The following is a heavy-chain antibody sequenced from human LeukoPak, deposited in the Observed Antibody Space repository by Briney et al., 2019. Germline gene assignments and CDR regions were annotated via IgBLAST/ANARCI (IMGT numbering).Heavy chain of an antibody. CDR2: INHSGST. Sequence: PSETLSLTCAVYGGSFSGYYWSWIRQPPGKGLEWIGEINHSGSTNYNPSLKSRVTTSVDTSKNQFSLKLSSVTAADTAVYYCARVASGYNYGPPDYWGQGTLVTVSS. J-gene: IGHJ4*02. V-gene: IGHV4-34*01. CDR1: GGSFSGYY. CDR3: ARVASGYNYGPPDY. D-gene: IGHD5-18*01.